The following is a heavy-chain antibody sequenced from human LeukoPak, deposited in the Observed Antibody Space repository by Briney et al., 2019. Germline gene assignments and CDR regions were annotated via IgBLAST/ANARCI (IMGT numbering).Heavy chain of an antibody. CDR2: IRYDGSNK. V-gene: IGHV3-30*02. Sequence: GGSLRLSCAASRFTFSSYVMHWVRQAPGKGLEWVAFIRYDGSNKYYADSVKGRFTISRDNSKNTLYLQMNSLGAEDTAVYYCAKAGLRGRGGYSYGYTDYWGQGTLVTVSS. CDR1: RFTFSSYV. CDR3: AKAGLRGRGGYSYGYTDY. D-gene: IGHD5-18*01. J-gene: IGHJ4*02.